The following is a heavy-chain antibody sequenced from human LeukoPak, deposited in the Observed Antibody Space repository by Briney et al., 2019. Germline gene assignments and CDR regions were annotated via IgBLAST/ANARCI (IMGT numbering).Heavy chain of an antibody. J-gene: IGHJ4*02. CDR1: GFTFSSYA. Sequence: GGSLRLSCAASGFTFSSYAMHWVRQAPGKGLEWVAVISYVGSNKYYADSVKGRFTISRDNSKNTLYLQMNSLRAEDTAVYYCARSPSSVVITTDYFDYWGQGTLVTVSS. V-gene: IGHV3-30-3*01. CDR3: ARSPSSVVITTDYFDY. CDR2: ISYVGSNK. D-gene: IGHD3-22*01.